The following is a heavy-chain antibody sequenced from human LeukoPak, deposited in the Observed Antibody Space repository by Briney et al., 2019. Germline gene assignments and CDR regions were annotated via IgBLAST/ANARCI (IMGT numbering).Heavy chain of an antibody. J-gene: IGHJ4*02. V-gene: IGHV1-69*01. Sequence: GASVKVSCKASGGTFSSYAISWVRQAPGQGLEWMGGIIPIFGTANYAQKFQGRVTITADESTSAAYMELSSLRSEDTAVYYCARGGYSSGWLHFDYWGQGTLVTVSS. CDR2: IIPIFGTA. CDR1: GGTFSSYA. CDR3: ARGGYSSGWLHFDY. D-gene: IGHD6-19*01.